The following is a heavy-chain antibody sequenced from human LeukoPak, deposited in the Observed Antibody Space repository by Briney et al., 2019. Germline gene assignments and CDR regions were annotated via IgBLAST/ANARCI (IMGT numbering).Heavy chain of an antibody. D-gene: IGHD1-1*01. CDR1: GGSFSGYY. J-gene: IGHJ4*02. V-gene: IGHV4-34*01. Sequence: SETLSLTCAVYGGSFSGYYWSWIRQPPGKGLEWIGEINHSGSTNYNPSLKSRVTISVDTSKNQFSLKLSSVTGADTAVYYCAVARNWNGNYWGQGTLVTVSS. CDR2: INHSGST. CDR3: AVARNWNGNY.